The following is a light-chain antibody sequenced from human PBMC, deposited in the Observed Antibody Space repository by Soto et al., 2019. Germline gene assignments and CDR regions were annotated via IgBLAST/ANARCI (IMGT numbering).Light chain of an antibody. J-gene: IGKJ1*01. CDR2: DAS. V-gene: IGKV1-5*01. CDR1: QSISTW. Sequence: DIKMTQSPSTLSASVGDTVTLTCRSSQSISTWLAWYQHKPGEAPRLLIFDASSLESGVPSRFSGSGSGTEFTLTISSLQPDDFATYYCQQYNTYLWTFGQGTKVDIK. CDR3: QQYNTYLWT.